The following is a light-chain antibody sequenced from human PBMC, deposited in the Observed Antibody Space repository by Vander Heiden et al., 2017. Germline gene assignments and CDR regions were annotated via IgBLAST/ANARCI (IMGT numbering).Light chain of an antibody. V-gene: IGKV1-12*01. Sequence: DLQMTHAPSSVPASIGDRVTITCRASQDIRTWLAWYQQKPGKAHKLLIYAASTVQSGVPSRFSGSGSGTDFTLTISSLQPEDFATYYCQQANSFPLTFGGGTKVEI. CDR1: QDIRTW. CDR2: AAS. J-gene: IGKJ4*01. CDR3: QQANSFPLT.